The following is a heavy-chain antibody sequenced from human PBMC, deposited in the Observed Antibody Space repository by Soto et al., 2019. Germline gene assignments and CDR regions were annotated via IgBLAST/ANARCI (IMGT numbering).Heavy chain of an antibody. CDR3: ARGPPGPTFDY. Sequence: PSETLSLTCAVAGGSISSGGYSWSWIRQPPGKGLEWIGYIYHSGSTYYNPSLKSRVTISVDTSKNQFSLKLSSVTAADTAVYYCARGPPGPTFDYWGQGTQVTVSS. CDR1: GGSISSGGYS. J-gene: IGHJ4*02. D-gene: IGHD3-10*01. V-gene: IGHV4-30-2*01. CDR2: IYHSGST.